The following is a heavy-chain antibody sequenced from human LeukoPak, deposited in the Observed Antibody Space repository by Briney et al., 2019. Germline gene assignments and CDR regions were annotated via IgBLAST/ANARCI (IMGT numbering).Heavy chain of an antibody. CDR2: IKQDGSEN. D-gene: IGHD3-16*01. CDR1: GFTSGSYW. CDR3: AKARGGSHYWYFDL. J-gene: IGHJ2*01. Sequence: GGSLRLSCAASGFTSGSYWMSWVRQAPGKGLEWVANIKQDGSENYYVDSVKGRFTISRDNAKNSLYLQMNSLRAEDMALYYCAKARGGSHYWYFDLWGRGTLVTVSS. V-gene: IGHV3-7*03.